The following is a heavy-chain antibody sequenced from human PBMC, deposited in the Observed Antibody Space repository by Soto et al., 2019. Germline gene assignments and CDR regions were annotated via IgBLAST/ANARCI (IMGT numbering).Heavy chain of an antibody. J-gene: IGHJ4*02. CDR2: ISTSGRDT. CDR1: GFNFSDYY. CDR3: ARWLEVLTTSDS. Sequence: GGSLRLSCAASGFNFSDYYMTWIRQAPGKGLEWISYISTSGRDTEYADSVKGRFLISRDNAKRSLHLQMNSLRVEDTAVYYCARWLEVLTTSDSWGQGTLVTVSS. V-gene: IGHV3-11*06. D-gene: IGHD3-22*01.